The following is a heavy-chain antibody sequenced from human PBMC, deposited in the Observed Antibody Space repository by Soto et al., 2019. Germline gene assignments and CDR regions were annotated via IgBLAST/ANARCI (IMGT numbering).Heavy chain of an antibody. CDR1: GYTFTSYG. D-gene: IGHD2-15*01. CDR3: ARDIVVVVAATDYYYYYGMDV. Sequence: ASVKVSCKASGYTFTSYGISWVRQAPGQGLERMGWISAYNGNTNYAQKLQGRVTMTTDTSTSTAYMELRSLRSDDTAVYYCARDIVVVVAATDYYYYYGMDVWGQGTTVTVSS. CDR2: ISAYNGNT. V-gene: IGHV1-18*01. J-gene: IGHJ6*02.